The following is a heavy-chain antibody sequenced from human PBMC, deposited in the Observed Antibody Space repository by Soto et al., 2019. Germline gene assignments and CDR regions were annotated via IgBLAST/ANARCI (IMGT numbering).Heavy chain of an antibody. D-gene: IGHD3-10*01. CDR1: GYTFTGYY. Sequence: QVQLVQSGAEVKKPGASVKVSCKASGYTFTGYYMHWVRQAPGQGLEWMGWIHPNSGDTNYAQKFQGWVTMTRDTSVSTAYMELSRLGSDDTAVYYGARVNCYASGSEYYYGMDVWGQGTTVTVSS. CDR2: IHPNSGDT. V-gene: IGHV1-2*04. CDR3: ARVNCYASGSEYYYGMDV. J-gene: IGHJ6*02.